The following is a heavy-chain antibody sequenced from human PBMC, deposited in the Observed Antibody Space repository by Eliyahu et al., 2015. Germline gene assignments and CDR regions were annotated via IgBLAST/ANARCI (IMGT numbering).Heavy chain of an antibody. CDR3: AHFFYGDSAYYFDY. J-gene: IGHJ4*02. V-gene: IGHV2-5*02. Sequence: QITLKESGPTLVKPTQTLTLTCTFSGFSLSTSGVGVGWIRQPPGKALEWLVLIYWDDDKRYSPALKSRLTITKDTSKNQVVLSMANMDPVDTATYYCAHFFYGDSAYYFDYWGQGTLVTVSS. D-gene: IGHD4-17*01. CDR1: GFSLSTSGVG. CDR2: IYWDDDK.